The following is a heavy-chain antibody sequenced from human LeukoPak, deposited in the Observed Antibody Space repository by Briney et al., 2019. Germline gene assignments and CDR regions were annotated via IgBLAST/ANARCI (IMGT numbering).Heavy chain of an antibody. V-gene: IGHV3-30*18. CDR2: ISYDGSNK. J-gene: IGHJ4*02. Sequence: GGSLRLSCAASGFTFSSYGMHWVRQAPGKGLEWVAVISYDGSNKYYADSVKGRFTISRDNSKNTLYLQMNSLRAEDTAVYYCAKDKRRGPSYRATYYFDYWGQGTLVTVSS. D-gene: IGHD3-16*02. CDR3: AKDKRRGPSYRATYYFDY. CDR1: GFTFSSYG.